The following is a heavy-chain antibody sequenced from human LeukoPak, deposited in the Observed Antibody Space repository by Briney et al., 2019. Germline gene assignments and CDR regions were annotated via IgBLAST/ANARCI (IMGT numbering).Heavy chain of an antibody. CDR3: AKRADGWSVVSCYYYYMDV. D-gene: IGHD2-15*01. J-gene: IGHJ6*03. CDR1: GFTFSNYA. CDR2: INGVGDST. Sequence: PGGSLRLSCAASGFTFSNYAMNWVRQAPGKGLEWVSNINGVGDSTYYADSVKGRFTISRDNSKNTVYLQMNSLRVEDTAIYYCAKRADGWSVVSCYYYYMDVWGKGTTGTVSS. V-gene: IGHV3-23*01.